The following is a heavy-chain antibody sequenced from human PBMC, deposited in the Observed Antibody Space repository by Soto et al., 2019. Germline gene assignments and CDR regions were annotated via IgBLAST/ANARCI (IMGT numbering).Heavy chain of an antibody. CDR3: TTDVGDYDDVGGLTIIDTPKPLQALS. CDR2: IKSKTDGGTT. D-gene: IGHD4-17*01. J-gene: IGHJ5*01. CDR1: GFTFSNAW. V-gene: IGHV3-15*01. Sequence: PGGSLRLSCAASGFTFSNAWMSWVRQAPGKGLEWVGRIKSKTDGGTTDYAAPVKGRFTISRDDSKNTLYLQMNSLKTEDTAVYYCTTDVGDYDDVGGLTIIDTPKPLQALSWG.